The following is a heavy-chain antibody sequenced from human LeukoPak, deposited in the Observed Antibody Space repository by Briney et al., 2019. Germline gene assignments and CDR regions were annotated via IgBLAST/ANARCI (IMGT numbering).Heavy chain of an antibody. V-gene: IGHV1-24*01. CDR2: FDPEDGET. Sequence: ASVKVSCKVSGYTLTELSMHWVRQAPGKGLEWMGGFDPEDGETIYAQKFQGRVTMTEDTSTDTAYMELSSLRSEDTAVYYCATYVRFRFSYYDAFDIWGQGTMVTVSS. CDR1: GYTLTELS. CDR3: ATYVRFRFSYYDAFDI. D-gene: IGHD3-10*01. J-gene: IGHJ3*02.